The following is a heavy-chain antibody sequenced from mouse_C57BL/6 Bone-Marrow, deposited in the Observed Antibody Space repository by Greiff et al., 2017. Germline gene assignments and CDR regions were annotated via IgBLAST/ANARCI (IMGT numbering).Heavy chain of an antibody. D-gene: IGHD1-1*01. J-gene: IGHJ2*01. CDR2: IHPSDSDT. CDR3: EIGPLYYGGSYGYFDY. V-gene: IGHV1-74*01. CDR1: GYTFTSYW. Sequence: QVQLQQPGAELVKPGASVKVSCKASGYTFTSYWMHWVKQRPGQGLEWTGRIHPSDSDTNYNQKFKGKATLTVDKSSSTAYMQLSSLTSEDSAVYYCEIGPLYYGGSYGYFDYWGQGTTRTVSS.